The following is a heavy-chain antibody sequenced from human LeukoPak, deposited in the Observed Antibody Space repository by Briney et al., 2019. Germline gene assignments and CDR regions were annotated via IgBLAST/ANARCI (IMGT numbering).Heavy chain of an antibody. V-gene: IGHV4-59*01. CDR1: GGSISSYY. D-gene: IGHD1-1*01. CDR2: IYYSGST. CDR3: ARVLDSADYYYYYMDV. Sequence: KPSETLSLTCTVSGGSISSYYWSWIRQPPGKGLEWIGYIYYSGSTNYNPSLKSRVTISVDTSKNQLSLKLSSVTAADTAVYYCARVLDSADYYYYYMDVWGKGTTVTVSS. J-gene: IGHJ6*03.